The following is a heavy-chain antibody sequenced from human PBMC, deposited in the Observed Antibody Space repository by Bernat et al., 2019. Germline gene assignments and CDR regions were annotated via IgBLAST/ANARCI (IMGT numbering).Heavy chain of an antibody. CDR1: GFTISSYA. V-gene: IGHV3-64D*06. CDR2: ISSNGGST. J-gene: IGHJ3*02. CDR3: VRGQLRVKSAFDI. D-gene: IGHD6-6*01. Sequence: EVQLVESGGGLVQPGGSLRLSCSASGFTISSYAMHWVRQAPGKGLEYVSAISSNGGSTYYADSVKGRFTISRDNSKNTLYLQMSSLRAEDTAVYYCVRGQLRVKSAFDIWGQGTMVTVSS.